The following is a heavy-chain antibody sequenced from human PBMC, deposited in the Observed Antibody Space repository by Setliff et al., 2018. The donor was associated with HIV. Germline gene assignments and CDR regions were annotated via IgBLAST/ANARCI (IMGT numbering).Heavy chain of an antibody. CDR2: IYTTGST. CDR1: GGSIGSGSHY. Sequence: SETLSLTCTVSGGSIGSGSHYWSRIRQPAGKGLEWIGHIYTTGSTNYNPSLKSRVTISADTSNNQFSLRLTSMTAADTAVYYCAKTSVGATGLYAFDIWGQGTMVTVSS. CDR3: AKTSVGATGLYAFDI. D-gene: IGHD1-26*01. J-gene: IGHJ3*02. V-gene: IGHV4-61*09.